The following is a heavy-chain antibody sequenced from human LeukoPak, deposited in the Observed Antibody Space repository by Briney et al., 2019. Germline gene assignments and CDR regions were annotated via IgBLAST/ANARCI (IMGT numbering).Heavy chain of an antibody. V-gene: IGHV3-33*01. J-gene: IGHJ4*02. CDR2: ISYDGNNE. CDR3: ARDRAAADLDY. CDR1: GFTFSNYD. D-gene: IGHD6-13*01. Sequence: GGSLRLSCAASGFTFSNYDMHWVRQAPGKGLEWVAVISYDGNNEYYADSVKGRFTISRDNSKNILYLQVNSLRAEDTAVYYCARDRAAADLDYWGQGTLVTVSS.